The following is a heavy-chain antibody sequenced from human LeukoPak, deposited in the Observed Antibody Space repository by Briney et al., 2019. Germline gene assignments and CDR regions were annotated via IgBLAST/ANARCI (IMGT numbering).Heavy chain of an antibody. D-gene: IGHD3-22*01. Sequence: ASVKVSCKASGHTFTRYYMHWVRQAPGQGREWMGIISPSGDTTSYAQKFQGRVTMTRDTSTRTVYLDLSSLRSEDTAVYYCARGRDYYAISGYHNWFDAWGQGTLVTVSS. CDR1: GHTFTRYY. V-gene: IGHV1-46*01. J-gene: IGHJ5*02. CDR2: ISPSGDTT. CDR3: ARGRDYYAISGYHNWFDA.